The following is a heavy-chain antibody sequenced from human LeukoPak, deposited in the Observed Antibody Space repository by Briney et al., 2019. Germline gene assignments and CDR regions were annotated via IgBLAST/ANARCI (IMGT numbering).Heavy chain of an antibody. CDR1: GGSFSGYY. Sequence: SETLSLTCAVYGGSFSGYYWSWIRQPPGKGLEWIGEINHSGSTNYNPSLKSRVTISVDTSKNQFSLKLSSVTAADTAVYYRARSPYMEQLEFDYWGQGTLVTVSS. CDR2: INHSGST. D-gene: IGHD6-13*01. CDR3: ARSPYMEQLEFDY. V-gene: IGHV4-34*01. J-gene: IGHJ4*02.